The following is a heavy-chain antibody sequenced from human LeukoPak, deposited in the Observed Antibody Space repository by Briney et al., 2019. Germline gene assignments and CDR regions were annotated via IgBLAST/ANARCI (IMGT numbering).Heavy chain of an antibody. J-gene: IGHJ5*02. V-gene: IGHV4-39*07. CDR3: ARSPKDSSSFRNWFDP. CDR2: IYYSGST. D-gene: IGHD6-6*01. CDR1: GGSISSSSYY. Sequence: PSETLSLTCTVSGGSISSSSYYWGWIRQPPGKGLEWIGSIYYSGSTYYNPSLKSRVTISVDTSKNQFSLKLSSVTAADTAAYYCARSPKDSSSFRNWFDPWGQGTLVTVSS.